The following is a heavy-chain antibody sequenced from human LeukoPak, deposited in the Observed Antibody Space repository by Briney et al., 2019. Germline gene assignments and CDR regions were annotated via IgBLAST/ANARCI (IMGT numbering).Heavy chain of an antibody. Sequence: PSETLSLTCTVSGGSISSYYWSWIRQPPGKGLEWIGYIYHTGSTLNNPSLRSRLTISIDTSKNQFSLKLSSVTAAGTAVYCCAKVGWFGDWYFDLWGRGTPVTVSS. V-gene: IGHV4-59*12. CDR2: IYHTGST. J-gene: IGHJ2*01. CDR3: AKVGWFGDWYFDL. D-gene: IGHD3-10*01. CDR1: GGSISSYY.